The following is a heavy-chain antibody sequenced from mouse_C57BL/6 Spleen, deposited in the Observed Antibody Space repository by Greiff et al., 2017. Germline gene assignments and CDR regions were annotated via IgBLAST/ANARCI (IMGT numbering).Heavy chain of an antibody. V-gene: IGHV1-53*01. J-gene: IGHJ4*01. CDR3: ARGGVRDAMDY. CDR2: INPSNGGT. CDR1: GYTFTSYW. Sequence: VQLQQPGTELVKPGASVKLSCKASGYTFTSYWMHWVKQRPGQGLEWIGNINPSNGGTNYNEKFKSKATLTVDKSSSTAYMQLRSLTSEDSAVYFCARGGVRDAMDYWGQGTPVTGSS.